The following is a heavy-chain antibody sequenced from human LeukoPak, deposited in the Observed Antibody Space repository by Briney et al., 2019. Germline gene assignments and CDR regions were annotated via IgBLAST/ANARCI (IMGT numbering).Heavy chain of an antibody. Sequence: PGGSLRLSCAASGFTFDDYGMSWVRQAPGKGLEWVSGINWNGGSTGYADSVKGRFTISRDNAKNSLYLQMNSLRAEDTAVYYCAKVKTEPEKTNNYYDRSGYYERFDYWGQGTLVTVSS. D-gene: IGHD3-22*01. CDR3: AKVKTEPEKTNNYYDRSGYYERFDY. CDR2: INWNGGST. CDR1: GFTFDDYG. J-gene: IGHJ4*02. V-gene: IGHV3-20*04.